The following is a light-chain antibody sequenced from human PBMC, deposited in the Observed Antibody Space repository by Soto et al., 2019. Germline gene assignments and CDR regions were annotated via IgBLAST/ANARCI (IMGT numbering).Light chain of an antibody. CDR2: DAS. J-gene: IGKJ2*01. Sequence: EIVLTQSPATLSLSPGERATLSCRASQSVSSYLAWYQQKPGQAPRLLIYDASNRATGIPARFSGSGSGTDFTLPISSLGPEDFAVYYCQKRSNWYTFGQGTKLEIK. CDR1: QSVSSY. CDR3: QKRSNWYT. V-gene: IGKV3-11*01.